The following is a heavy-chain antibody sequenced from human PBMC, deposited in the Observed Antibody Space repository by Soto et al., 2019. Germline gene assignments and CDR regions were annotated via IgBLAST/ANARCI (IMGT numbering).Heavy chain of an antibody. J-gene: IGHJ6*02. CDR1: GFTLSSYW. Sequence: GGSLRLSCEASGFTLSSYWMQWVRQAPGKGLVWVSFISSDGTTTYYADSVKGRFTVSRDNAKNTLSLQMNSLRAEDTAVYYCVRDGRNYYGMDVWGQGTTVTVSS. CDR3: VRDGRNYYGMDV. V-gene: IGHV3-74*01. CDR2: ISSDGTTT.